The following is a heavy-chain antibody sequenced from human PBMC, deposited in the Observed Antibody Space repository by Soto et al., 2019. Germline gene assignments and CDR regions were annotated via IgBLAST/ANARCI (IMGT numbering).Heavy chain of an antibody. J-gene: IGHJ6*02. CDR1: GFTLSSYW. Sequence: GGSLRLSCEASGFTLSSYWMQWVRQAPGKGLVWVSFISSDGTTTYYADSVKGRFTVSRDNAKNTLSLQMNSLRAEDTAVYYCVRDGRNYYGMDVWGQGTTVTVSS. CDR3: VRDGRNYYGMDV. V-gene: IGHV3-74*01. CDR2: ISSDGTTT.